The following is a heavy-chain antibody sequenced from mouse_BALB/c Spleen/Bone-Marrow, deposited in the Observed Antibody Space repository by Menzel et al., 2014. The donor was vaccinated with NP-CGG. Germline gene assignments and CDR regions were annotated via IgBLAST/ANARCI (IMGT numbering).Heavy chain of an antibody. V-gene: IGHV2-9*02. D-gene: IGHD1-1*01. CDR1: GFSLTSYG. J-gene: IGHJ4*01. CDR3: ARAPLLRYHYAMDY. CDR2: IWAGGST. Sequence: QVQLQQPGPGLVAPSQSLSITCTVSGFSLTSYGVHWVRPPPGKGLEWLGVIWAGGSTNYNSALMSRLSISKDNSKSQVFLKMNSLQTDDTAMYYCARAPLLRYHYAMDYWGRGTSVTVSS.